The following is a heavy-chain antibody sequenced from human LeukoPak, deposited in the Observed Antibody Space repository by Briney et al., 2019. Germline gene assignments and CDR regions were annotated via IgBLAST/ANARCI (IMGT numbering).Heavy chain of an antibody. CDR3: ARDQGYCSSTSCYGVY. CDR1: GYTFSTYG. CDR2: ITAYNGDR. Sequence: ASVKVSCKASGYTFSTYGITWVRQAPGQGLEWMGWITAYNGDRKYAQEIQGRVTMTTDTSTSTAYMELRSLTSDDTAVYYCARDQGYCSSTSCYGVYWGQGTRVTVSS. D-gene: IGHD2-2*01. J-gene: IGHJ4*02. V-gene: IGHV1-18*01.